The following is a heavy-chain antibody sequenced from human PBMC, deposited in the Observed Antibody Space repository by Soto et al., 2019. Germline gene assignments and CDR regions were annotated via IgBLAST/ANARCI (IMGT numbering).Heavy chain of an antibody. CDR3: ARAGPDYDILTGYYQFDY. J-gene: IGHJ4*02. D-gene: IGHD3-9*01. CDR2: IYYSGST. CDR1: GGSISSYY. V-gene: IGHV4-59*01. Sequence: SETLSLTCTVSGGSISSYYWSWIRQPPGKGLEWIGYIYYSGSTNHNPSLKSRVTISVDTSKNQFSLKLSSVTAADTAVYYCARAGPDYDILTGYYQFDYWGQGTLVTVSS.